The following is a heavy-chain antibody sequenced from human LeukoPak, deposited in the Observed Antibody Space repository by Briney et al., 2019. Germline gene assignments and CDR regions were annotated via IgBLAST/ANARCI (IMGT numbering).Heavy chain of an antibody. CDR1: GGSFSGYY. J-gene: IGHJ5*02. D-gene: IGHD6-19*01. CDR2: INHSGST. Sequence: SETLSLTCAVYGGSFSGYYWSWIRQPPGKGLEWIGEINHSGSTNYNPSLKSRVTISVDTSKNQFSLKLSSVTAADTAVYYCARVRRYSSGSYWFDPWGQGTLVTVSS. V-gene: IGHV4-34*01. CDR3: ARVRRYSSGSYWFDP.